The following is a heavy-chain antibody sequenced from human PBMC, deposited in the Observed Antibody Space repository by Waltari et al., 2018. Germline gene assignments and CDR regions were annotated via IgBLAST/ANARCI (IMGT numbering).Heavy chain of an antibody. J-gene: IGHJ4*02. CDR1: GFNFSNSA. CDR3: AKDQAEWLVLDGYFDS. V-gene: IGHV3-23*01. D-gene: IGHD6-19*01. Sequence: EVQLLESGGDLEQPGGSLRISCVGSGFNFSNSALHWVRQAPGKGLEWVSTMSGTGDYTYYADSVKGRFTISRDNSKNTVFLHMNNLRVEDTAIYFCAKDQAEWLVLDGYFDSWGQGTPVTVSS. CDR2: MSGTGDYT.